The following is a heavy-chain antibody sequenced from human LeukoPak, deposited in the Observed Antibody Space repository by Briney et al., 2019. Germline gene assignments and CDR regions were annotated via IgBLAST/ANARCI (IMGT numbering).Heavy chain of an antibody. CDR2: IGGSGGST. J-gene: IGHJ4*02. Sequence: GGSLRLSCAASGFGFSSYAMTWVRQPPGKGLEWVSAIGGSGGSTYYADSVKGRFTISRDNSKNTVDLHLNSLRAEDTAVYYCAKPLYYYNGSGRGGFDSWGQGTLVTVSS. CDR3: AKPLYYYNGSGRGGFDS. D-gene: IGHD3-22*01. V-gene: IGHV3-23*01. CDR1: GFGFSSYA.